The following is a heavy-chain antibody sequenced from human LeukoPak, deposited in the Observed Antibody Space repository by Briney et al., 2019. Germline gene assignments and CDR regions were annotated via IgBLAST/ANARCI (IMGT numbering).Heavy chain of an antibody. V-gene: IGHV3-48*04. J-gene: IGHJ6*02. Sequence: GGSLRLSCAASGFTFSSYSMNWVRQAPGKGLEWVSYISSSSSTIYYADSVKGRFTISRDNAKNSLYLQMNSLRAEDTAVYYCARDHKSNTHLYYYYGMDVWGQGTTVTVSS. CDR1: GFTFSSYS. CDR3: ARDHKSNTHLYYYYGMDV. D-gene: IGHD2-2*02. CDR2: ISSSSSTI.